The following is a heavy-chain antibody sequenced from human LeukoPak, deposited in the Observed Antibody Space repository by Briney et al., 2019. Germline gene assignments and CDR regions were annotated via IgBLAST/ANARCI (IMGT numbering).Heavy chain of an antibody. J-gene: IGHJ4*02. CDR1: GFTFSSYG. CDR3: ARDFGCSGGSCYPALGY. V-gene: IGHV3-33*01. D-gene: IGHD2-15*01. Sequence: PGGSLRLSCAASGFTFSSYGMHWVRQAPGKGLEWVAVIWHDGSNKYYADSVKGRFTISRDNSKNTLYLQMNSLRAEDTAVYYCARDFGCSGGSCYPALGYWGQGTLVTVSS. CDR2: IWHDGSNK.